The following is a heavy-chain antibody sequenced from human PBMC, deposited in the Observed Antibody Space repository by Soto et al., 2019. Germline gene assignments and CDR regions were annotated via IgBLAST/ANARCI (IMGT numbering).Heavy chain of an antibody. D-gene: IGHD2-2*01. V-gene: IGHV1-2*04. CDR1: GYTFTGYY. CDR2: INPNSGGT. CDR3: ARSGRYCSSTSCPHYYYYGMDV. Sequence: GASVKVSCKASGYTFTGYYMHWVRQAPGQGLEWMGWINPNSGGTNYAQKFQGWVTMTRDTSISTAYMELSRLRSDDTAVYYCARSGRYCSSTSCPHYYYYGMDVWGQGTTVTVSS. J-gene: IGHJ6*02.